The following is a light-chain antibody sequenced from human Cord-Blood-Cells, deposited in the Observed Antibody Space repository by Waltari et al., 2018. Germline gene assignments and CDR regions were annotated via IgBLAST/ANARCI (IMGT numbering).Light chain of an antibody. CDR2: AAS. Sequence: DIQLLQSPSSLSASVGARVTIPCRASQSISIYLNWYQQKPGKAPKRLIYAASSLQRGVPSWFSCSGSWTDCTLTSSSLRPEDFATYYCQQSYSTPYTFGQGTRLEIK. V-gene: IGKV1-39*01. CDR1: QSISIY. CDR3: QQSYSTPYT. J-gene: IGKJ2*01.